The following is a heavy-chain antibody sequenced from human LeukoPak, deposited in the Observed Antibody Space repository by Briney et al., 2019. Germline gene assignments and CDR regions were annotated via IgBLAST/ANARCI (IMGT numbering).Heavy chain of an antibody. V-gene: IGHV3-53*04. D-gene: IGHD2-8*01. Sequence: VESLRLSSAASGFTFRNYWMSWVRQAPGRGLEWVSVIYSDDRTYYADSVKGRFTISRHTSKKTLFLQMTSLRAEDTAVYYCAREVMAKRRAFDIWGQRAVVAVSS. J-gene: IGHJ3*02. CDR1: GFTFRNYW. CDR3: AREVMAKRRAFDI. CDR2: IYSDDRT.